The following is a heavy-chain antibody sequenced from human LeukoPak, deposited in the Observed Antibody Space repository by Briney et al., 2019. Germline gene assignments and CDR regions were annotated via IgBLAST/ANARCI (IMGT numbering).Heavy chain of an antibody. V-gene: IGHV4-39*01. CDR2: IYYSGST. CDR3: ASTYSSGWYYFDY. J-gene: IGHJ4*02. D-gene: IGHD6-19*01. Sequence: SETLSLTCTVSGGSISSSSYYWGWIRQPPGKGLEWIGSIYYSGSTYYNPSLKSRVTISVDTSKNQFSLKLSSVTAADTALYYCASTYSSGWYYFDYWGQGTLVTVSS. CDR1: GGSISSSSYY.